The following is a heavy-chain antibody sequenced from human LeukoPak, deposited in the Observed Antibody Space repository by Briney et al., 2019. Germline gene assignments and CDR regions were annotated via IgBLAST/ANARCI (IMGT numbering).Heavy chain of an antibody. CDR1: GFTVNHFNHYW. V-gene: IGHV3-23*01. J-gene: IGHJ5*02. Sequence: GGSLRLSCVGSGFTVNHFNHYWMHWVRQAPGKGLEWVSAISGSGDSTYYADSVKGRFTISRDNSQNALYLQMNSLGAEDTAIYYCAKDRIASPPQGRFDPWGQGTLVTVSS. CDR3: AKDRIASPPQGRFDP. D-gene: IGHD6-6*01. CDR2: ISGSGDST.